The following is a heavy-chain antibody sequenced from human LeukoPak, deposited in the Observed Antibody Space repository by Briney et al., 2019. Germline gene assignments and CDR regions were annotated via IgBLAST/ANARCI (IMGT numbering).Heavy chain of an antibody. Sequence: PSETLCLTCAVYGGPFSGYYWSWIRQPPGKGLEWIGEINHSGSTNYNPSLKSRVTISVDTSKNQFSLKLSSVTAADTAVYYCARGGHPGVVPAASVRNWFDPWGQGTLVTVSS. CDR2: INHSGST. CDR3: ARGGHPGVVPAASVRNWFDP. CDR1: GGPFSGYY. D-gene: IGHD2-2*01. V-gene: IGHV4-34*01. J-gene: IGHJ5*02.